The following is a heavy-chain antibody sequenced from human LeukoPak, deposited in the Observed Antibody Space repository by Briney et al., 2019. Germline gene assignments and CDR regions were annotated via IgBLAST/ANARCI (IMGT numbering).Heavy chain of an antibody. J-gene: IGHJ3*02. D-gene: IGHD2/OR15-2a*01. Sequence: GASVKVSCKASGYTFTGYYMHWVRQAPGQGLEWMGWINPNSGGTNYAQKFQGRVTVTRDTSISTAYMELSRLRSDDTAVYYCARAPLLSDASDIWGQGTMVTVSS. V-gene: IGHV1-2*02. CDR2: INPNSGGT. CDR1: GYTFTGYY. CDR3: ARAPLLSDASDI.